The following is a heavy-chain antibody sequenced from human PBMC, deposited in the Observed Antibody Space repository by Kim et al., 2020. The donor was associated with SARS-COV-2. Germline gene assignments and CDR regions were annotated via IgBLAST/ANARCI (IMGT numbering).Heavy chain of an antibody. CDR3: ARGKSMVQGSPHFDY. CDR2: VSYSGSA. Sequence: SETLSLTCTVSGGSVSSSYYYWGWIRQPPGKGLDWIGSVSYSGSAYYNPSLKSRVTISLDTSKNHFSLKLSSVTAADTAVYSCARGKSMVQGSPHFDYRGQRTLVTVSS. CDR1: GGSVSSSYYY. J-gene: IGHJ4*02. V-gene: IGHV4-39*02. D-gene: IGHD3-10*01.